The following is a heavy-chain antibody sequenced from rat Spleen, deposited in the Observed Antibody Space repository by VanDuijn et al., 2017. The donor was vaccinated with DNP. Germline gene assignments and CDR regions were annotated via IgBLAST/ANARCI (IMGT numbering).Heavy chain of an antibody. D-gene: IGHD1-11*01. CDR3: ARGLNYGGWSDYFDY. CDR2: ISYSGST. V-gene: IGHV3-1*01. Sequence: EVQLQESGPGLVKPSQSLSLTCSVTGYSITNNYWAWIRKFPGNRMEWMGYISYSGSTGYNPSLKSRISITRDTSKNHFFLQLNSVTTEDTATYYCARGLNYGGWSDYFDYWGQGVMVTVSS. CDR1: GYSITNNY. J-gene: IGHJ2*01.